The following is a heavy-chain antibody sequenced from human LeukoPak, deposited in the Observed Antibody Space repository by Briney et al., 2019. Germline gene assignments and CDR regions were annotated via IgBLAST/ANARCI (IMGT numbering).Heavy chain of an antibody. CDR3: ARGLYGSGSADVFDY. CDR1: GFTFSSYG. J-gene: IGHJ4*02. V-gene: IGHV3-30*03. D-gene: IGHD3-10*01. CDR2: ISYDGSNK. Sequence: GRSLRLSCAASGFTFSSYGMHWVRQAPGEGLEWVAVISYDGSNKYYADSVKGRFTISRDNSKNTLYLQMNSLRAEDTAVYYCARGLYGSGSADVFDYWGQGTLVTVSS.